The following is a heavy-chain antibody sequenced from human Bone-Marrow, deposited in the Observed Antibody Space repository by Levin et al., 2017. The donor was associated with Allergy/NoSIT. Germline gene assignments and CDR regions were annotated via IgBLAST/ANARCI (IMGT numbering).Heavy chain of an antibody. CDR3: VKNRGYGDKAYPLGGY. Sequence: PGGSLRLSCVASGFTFNTYAMTWVRQAPGKGLEWVSTISASGGTTNYADSVKGRFTISRDNSENTLYLQMNSLRGEDTAVYYCVKNRGYGDKAYPLGGYWGQGTLVTVSS. J-gene: IGHJ4*02. V-gene: IGHV3-23*01. D-gene: IGHD4-23*01. CDR2: ISASGGTT. CDR1: GFTFNTYA.